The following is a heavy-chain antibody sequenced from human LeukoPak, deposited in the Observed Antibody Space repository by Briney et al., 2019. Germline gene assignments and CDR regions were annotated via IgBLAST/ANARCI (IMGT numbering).Heavy chain of an antibody. CDR1: GYTFTSYG. V-gene: IGHV1-18*01. D-gene: IGHD4-17*01. CDR3: ARDGGTTVTTPTDY. Sequence: EASVKVSCKASGYTFTSYGISWVRQAPGQRLEWMGWISAYNGNTNYAQKLQGRVTMTTDTSTSTAYMELRSLRSDDTAVYYCARDGGTTVTTPTDYWGQGTLVTVSS. CDR2: ISAYNGNT. J-gene: IGHJ4*02.